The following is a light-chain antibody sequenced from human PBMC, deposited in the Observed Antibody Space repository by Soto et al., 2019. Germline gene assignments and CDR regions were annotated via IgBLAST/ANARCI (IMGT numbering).Light chain of an antibody. J-gene: IGKJ2*01. CDR1: QSINNF. V-gene: IGKV1-39*01. Sequence: DIQMTQSPSSLSASVGDRVTLTCRASQSINNFLIWYQQKPGKAPRLLIYAASSLQSGVPSRFSGSGSGTDFTLTISSLQPEDFATYYCQQSHIPPYTFGQGTKLEIK. CDR2: AAS. CDR3: QQSHIPPYT.